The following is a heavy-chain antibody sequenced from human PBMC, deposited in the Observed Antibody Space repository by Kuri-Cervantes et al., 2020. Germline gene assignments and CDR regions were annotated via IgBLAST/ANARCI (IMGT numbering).Heavy chain of an antibody. CDR3: ARGPLAARYFDY. CDR1: GGSISSGGYY. D-gene: IGHD6-6*01. Sequence: SETLSLTCTVSGGSISSGGYYWSWIRQHPGKGLEWIGYIYYSGSTYYNPPLKSRVTISVDTSKNQFSLKLSSVTAADTAVYYCARGPLAARYFDYWGQGTLVTVSS. V-gene: IGHV4-31*03. CDR2: IYYSGST. J-gene: IGHJ4*02.